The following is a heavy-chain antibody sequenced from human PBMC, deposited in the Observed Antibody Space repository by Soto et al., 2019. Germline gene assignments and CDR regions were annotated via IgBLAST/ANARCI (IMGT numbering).Heavy chain of an antibody. CDR1: GGSFSGYY. CDR2: INHSGST. CDR3: AIKEVVVAATSPKSCFDP. J-gene: IGHJ5*02. D-gene: IGHD2-15*01. Sequence: SETLSLTCAVYGGSFSGYYWSWIRQPPGKGLEWIGEINHSGSTNYNPSLKSRVTISVDTSKNQFSLKLSSVTAADTAVYYCAIKEVVVAATSPKSCFDPWGKGTLVTGSS. V-gene: IGHV4-34*01.